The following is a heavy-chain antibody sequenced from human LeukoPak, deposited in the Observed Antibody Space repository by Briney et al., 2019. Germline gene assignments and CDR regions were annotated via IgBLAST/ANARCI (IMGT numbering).Heavy chain of an antibody. Sequence: GESLKISCKGSGYSFTSYWIGWVRQMPGKGLEWMGIIYPGDSDTRYSPSFQGQVTISADKSISTAYLQWSSLKASDTAMYYCARRGTLGDFWSANPLGYYYYMDVWGKGTTVTVSS. CDR1: GYSFTSYW. V-gene: IGHV5-51*01. CDR3: ARRGTLGDFWSANPLGYYYYMDV. CDR2: IYPGDSDT. D-gene: IGHD3-3*01. J-gene: IGHJ6*03.